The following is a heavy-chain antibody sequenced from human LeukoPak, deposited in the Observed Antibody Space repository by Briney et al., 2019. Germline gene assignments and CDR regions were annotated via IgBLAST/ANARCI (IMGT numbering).Heavy chain of an antibody. J-gene: IGHJ4*02. V-gene: IGHV4-34*01. Sequence: PSETLSLTCAVYGGSFSGYYWSWIRQPPGKGLEWIGEINHSGSTNYNPSLKSRVTISVDTSKNQFSLKLSSVTAADTAVYYCAFRTYYYDSSGYAGGHWGQGTLVTVSS. CDR1: GGSFSGYY. D-gene: IGHD3-22*01. CDR2: INHSGST. CDR3: AFRTYYYDSSGYAGGH.